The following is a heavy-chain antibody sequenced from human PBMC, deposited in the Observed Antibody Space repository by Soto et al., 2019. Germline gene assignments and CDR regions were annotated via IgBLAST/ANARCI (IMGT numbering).Heavy chain of an antibody. Sequence: QLQLQESGPGLVKPSETLSLTCTVSGGSIDSGDYYWGWVRQSPGKGLEWIGSISSSGVTSYNPSLLNRITMSVDSSMTHFSLRLTSVTAADAAVYFCVRPLRFLEWITFRHWGQGTQVTVSS. CDR3: VRPLRFLEWITFRH. CDR1: GGSIDSGDYY. D-gene: IGHD3-3*01. J-gene: IGHJ4*02. V-gene: IGHV4-39*02. CDR2: ISSSGVT.